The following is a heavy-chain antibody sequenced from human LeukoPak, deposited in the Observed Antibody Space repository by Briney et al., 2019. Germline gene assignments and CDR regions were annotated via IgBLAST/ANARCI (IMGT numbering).Heavy chain of an antibody. CDR3: ARATRWSYFDY. V-gene: IGHV4-34*01. Sequence: SETLSLTCAVYGGSFSGYYWSWIRQPPGKGLEWIGEINHSGSTNYNPSLKSRVTISVDTSKNQFSLKLSSVTAADTAVYYCARATRWSYFDYWGQGTLVTVSS. CDR2: INHSGST. CDR1: GGSFSGYY. D-gene: IGHD3-10*01. J-gene: IGHJ4*02.